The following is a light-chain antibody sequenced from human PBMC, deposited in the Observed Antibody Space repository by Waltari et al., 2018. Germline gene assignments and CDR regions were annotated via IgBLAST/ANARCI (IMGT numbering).Light chain of an antibody. CDR2: DAS. J-gene: IGKJ2*02. Sequence: DIQTTQSPSSLSASLGDRVTVASQASHDITKSLNWCQQKPGKAPNLLIYDASNLKRGVPSRFGGRGSGTDFTFTINSLQPENIATYSCQQCEILPRTFGQGTKLEIK. CDR3: QQCEILPRT. V-gene: IGKV1-33*01. CDR1: HDITKS.